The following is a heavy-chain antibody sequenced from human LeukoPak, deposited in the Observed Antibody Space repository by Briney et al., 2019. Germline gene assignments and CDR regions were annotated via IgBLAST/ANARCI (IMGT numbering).Heavy chain of an antibody. D-gene: IGHD3-10*01. J-gene: IGHJ5*02. CDR1: GYTFTSND. V-gene: IGHV1-8*01. Sequence: GASVKVSCKASGYTFTSNDINWVRQATGQGLEWMGWMNPNSGNTGYAQKFQGRLTMTRNTSISTAYMELSSLRSDDTAVYYCARSPMARGVITAWFDPWGQGTLVTVSS. CDR3: ARSPMARGVITAWFDP. CDR2: MNPNSGNT.